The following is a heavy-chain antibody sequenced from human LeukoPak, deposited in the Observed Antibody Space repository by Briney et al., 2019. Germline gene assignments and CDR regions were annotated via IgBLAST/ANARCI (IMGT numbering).Heavy chain of an antibody. J-gene: IGHJ6*02. CDR1: GFTFDSYW. CDR2: IKEDGSEK. V-gene: IGHV3-7*02. CDR3: ARTVDRPNYYYYGMDV. Sequence: GGSLRLSCATSGFTFDSYWMSWVRQAPGKGLEWVANIKEDGSEKYYVDSVKGRFTISRDNAKNSVYLQMNSLRAEDTAVYFCARTVDRPNYYYYGMDVWGQGTTVTVSS. D-gene: IGHD3-9*01.